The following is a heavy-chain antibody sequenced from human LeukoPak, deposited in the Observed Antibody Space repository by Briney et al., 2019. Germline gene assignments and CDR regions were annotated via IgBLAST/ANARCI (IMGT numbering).Heavy chain of an antibody. CDR2: ISSTISTI. D-gene: IGHD1-1*01. CDR1: GFTFRTYS. Sequence: GGSLRLSCAASGFTFRTYSMNWVRQAPGKGLEWVSFISSTISTIYYADSEKGRFTISRDNAKNSLYLQMNSLRAEDTAVYYCQKEGTQGAHYYMDVWGKGTTVIVSS. CDR3: QKEGTQGAHYYMDV. J-gene: IGHJ6*03. V-gene: IGHV3-48*01.